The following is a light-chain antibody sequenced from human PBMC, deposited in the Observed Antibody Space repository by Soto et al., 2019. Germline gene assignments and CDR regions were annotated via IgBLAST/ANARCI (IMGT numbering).Light chain of an antibody. CDR3: LQHMSYPYT. V-gene: IGKV1-17*03. CDR1: QGISNY. J-gene: IGKJ2*01. Sequence: DIQMTQSPSAMYASVGDTVTITCRASQGISNYLAWFQQKTGKAPKRLIYATSSLQSGVPSRFSGSGYGTEFTLTISSLQPEDFATYVCLQHMSYPYTFGQGTKLEIK. CDR2: ATS.